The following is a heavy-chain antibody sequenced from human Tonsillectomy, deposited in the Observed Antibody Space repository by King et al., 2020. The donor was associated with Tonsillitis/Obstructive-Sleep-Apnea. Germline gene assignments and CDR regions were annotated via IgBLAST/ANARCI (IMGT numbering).Heavy chain of an antibody. CDR1: GFSVTTNY. CDR2: R. D-gene: IGHD2-15*01. CDR3: ARGGILNRQ. J-gene: IGHJ4*02. Sequence: VQLVESGGALVQPGGSLKVSCAASGFSVTTNYMSWVRQAPGRGLEWVSARFYEDSVKGRFTISRHVSKNQLYLHMDGLKTEDTAIYYCARGGILNRQGGQGTLVTVPS. V-gene: IGHV3-53*04.